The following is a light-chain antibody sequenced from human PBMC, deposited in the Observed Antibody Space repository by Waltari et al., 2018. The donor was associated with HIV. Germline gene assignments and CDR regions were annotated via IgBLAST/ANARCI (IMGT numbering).Light chain of an antibody. CDR3: ASYAGRNTLV. J-gene: IGLJ2*01. CDR1: ASDVGAYHY. CDR2: EVF. V-gene: IGLV2-8*01. Sequence: QSALTQPPSASGSPGQSVTISCTGKASDVGAYHYVSWYQQHTGKPPKLIIIEVFKRPSGVPDRFSGSKSGNTASLTGSGLQAEDEANYYCASYAGRNTLVFGGGTKLTVL.